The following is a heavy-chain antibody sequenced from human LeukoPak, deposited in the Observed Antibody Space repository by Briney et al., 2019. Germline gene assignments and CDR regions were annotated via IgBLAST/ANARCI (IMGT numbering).Heavy chain of an antibody. Sequence: PSETLSLTCAVYGGSFSGYYWSWIRQPPGKGLEWIGEINHSGSTNYIPSLKSRVTISVDTSKNQFSLKLSSVTAADTAVYYCARGSPRGRGLQTKYRAGIWSDPWGQGTLVTVSS. CDR2: INHSGST. V-gene: IGHV4-34*01. D-gene: IGHD1-26*01. J-gene: IGHJ5*02. CDR1: GGSFSGYY. CDR3: ARGSPRGRGLQTKYRAGIWSDP.